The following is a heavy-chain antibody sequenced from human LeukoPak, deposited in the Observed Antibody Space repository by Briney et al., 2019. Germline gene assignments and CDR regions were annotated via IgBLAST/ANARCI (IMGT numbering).Heavy chain of an antibody. D-gene: IGHD3-10*02. J-gene: IGHJ6*04. CDR2: ISASGRTN. Sequence: GGSLRLSCDASEFIFSDYDMNWVRQAPGKGLEWVAHISASGRTNYYADAVKGRFTISRDNAKNSLYLQMNSLRAEDTAVYYCAELGITMIGGVWGKGTTVTISS. CDR1: EFIFSDYD. CDR3: AELGITMIGGV. V-gene: IGHV3-48*03.